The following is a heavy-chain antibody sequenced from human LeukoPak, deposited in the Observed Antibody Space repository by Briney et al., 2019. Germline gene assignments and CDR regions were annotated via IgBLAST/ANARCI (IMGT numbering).Heavy chain of an antibody. CDR1: GGSISSGGYY. D-gene: IGHD6-13*01. Sequence: IPSQTLSLTCTVSGGSISSGGYYWSWIRQHPGKGLEWIGYIYHSGSTYYNPSLKSRVTISVDRSKNQFSLKLSSVTAADTAVYYCARDARVRPSSSWYLGGFDYWGQGTLVTVSS. J-gene: IGHJ4*02. CDR2: IYHSGST. CDR3: ARDARVRPSSSWYLGGFDY. V-gene: IGHV4-31*03.